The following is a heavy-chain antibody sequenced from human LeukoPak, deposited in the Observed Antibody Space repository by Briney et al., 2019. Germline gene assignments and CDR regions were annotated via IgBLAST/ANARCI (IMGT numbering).Heavy chain of an antibody. D-gene: IGHD3-10*01. J-gene: IGHJ4*02. V-gene: IGHV1-18*01. CDR3: ARGLRRMVRGARTTYYFDY. CDR2: ISAYNGNT. Sequence: GASVKVSCKASGYTFTSYGISWVRQAPGQGLEWMGWISAYNGNTNYAQKLQGRVTMTTDTSTSTAYMELSSLRSEDTAVYYCARGLRRMVRGARTTYYFDYWGQGTLVTVSS. CDR1: GYTFTSYG.